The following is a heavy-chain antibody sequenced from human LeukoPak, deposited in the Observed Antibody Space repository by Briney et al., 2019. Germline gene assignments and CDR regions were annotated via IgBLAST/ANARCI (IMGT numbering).Heavy chain of an antibody. V-gene: IGHV4-39*01. D-gene: IGHD6-25*01. J-gene: IGHJ4*02. CDR1: GGSINTNFYY. CDR2: IYYTGST. CDR3: TRHAARFDY. Sequence: SETLSLTCTVSGGSINTNFYYWGWIRQPPGKGLEWIGSIYYTGSTYYNPSLKSRVTISVDTSKNQFFLKLSSLTAADTAVCYCTRHAARFDYWGQGILVTVSS.